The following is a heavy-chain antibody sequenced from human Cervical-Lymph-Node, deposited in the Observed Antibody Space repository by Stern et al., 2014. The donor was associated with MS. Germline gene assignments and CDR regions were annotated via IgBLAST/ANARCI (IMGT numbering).Heavy chain of an antibody. D-gene: IGHD2-15*01. CDR1: GFSFSNYG. Sequence: VQLVESGGGVVQPGRSLRLSCAASGFSFSNYGMHWVRQAPGKGLAWMAIISDDGSDKHYADSVKGRLSISRDNSKSALYLQINSLRAEDTAVYYCAKGRFSGGSSYLTDYWGQGTLVTVSS. CDR2: ISDDGSDK. CDR3: AKGRFSGGSSYLTDY. V-gene: IGHV3-30*18. J-gene: IGHJ4*02.